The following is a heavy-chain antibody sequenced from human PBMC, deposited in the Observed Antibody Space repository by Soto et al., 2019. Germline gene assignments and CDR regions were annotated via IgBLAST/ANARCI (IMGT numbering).Heavy chain of an antibody. D-gene: IGHD2-2*01. Sequence: GGSLRLSCAASGFTFSSYAMSWVRQAPGKGLEWVSAISGSGGSTYYADSVKGRFTISRDNSKNTLYLQMNSLRAEDTAVYYCAKDVVVVPAAMPGWFYPWGQGTLVTVTS. V-gene: IGHV3-23*01. CDR3: AKDVVVVPAAMPGWFYP. J-gene: IGHJ5*02. CDR1: GFTFSSYA. CDR2: ISGSGGST.